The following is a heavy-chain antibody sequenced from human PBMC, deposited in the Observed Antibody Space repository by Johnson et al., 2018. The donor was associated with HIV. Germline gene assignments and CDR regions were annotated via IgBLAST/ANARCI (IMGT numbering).Heavy chain of an antibody. Sequence: VQLVESGGGVVQPGGSLRLSCAASGFTFSNYGMHWARQAPGKRLEWVAFIRYDGNSKYYADSVKGRFTISRDNSKNTLYLQMNSLRAEDTAVYYCARDSIEMATKSEDAFDIWGQGTMVTVSS. V-gene: IGHV3-30*02. CDR3: ARDSIEMATKSEDAFDI. J-gene: IGHJ3*02. D-gene: IGHD5-24*01. CDR2: IRYDGNSK. CDR1: GFTFSNYG.